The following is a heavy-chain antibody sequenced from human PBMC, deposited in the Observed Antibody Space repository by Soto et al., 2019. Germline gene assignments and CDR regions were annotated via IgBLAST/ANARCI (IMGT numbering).Heavy chain of an antibody. CDR2: LGTSGDT. CDR3: TRDRQIYRFYYYGMDV. D-gene: IGHD3-3*01. J-gene: IGHJ6*02. CDR1: GFSISSSD. Sequence: EVQLVESGGGLVQPGGSLKLSCVASGFSISSSDMHWVRQVMGKGLEWVSTLGTSGDTFYSGSVKDRFTISREDAKNSFHLQMNNLRAEDSAVYYCTRDRQIYRFYYYGMDVWGQGTAVTVS. V-gene: IGHV3-13*01.